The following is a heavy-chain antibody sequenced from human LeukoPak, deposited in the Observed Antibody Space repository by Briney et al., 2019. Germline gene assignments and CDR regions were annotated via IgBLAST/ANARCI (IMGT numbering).Heavy chain of an antibody. J-gene: IGHJ4*02. V-gene: IGHV3-30*04. D-gene: IGHD3-10*01. CDR2: ISYDGSNK. Sequence: GRSLRLSCAASGFTFSSYAMHWVRQAPGKGLEWVAVISYDGSNKSYEDSVKGRFTISRDNSKNTLYMQMNSLRAEDTAVYYCARDSSPYYYGSGSHDYWGQGTLVTVSS. CDR3: ARDSSPYYYGSGSHDY. CDR1: GFTFSSYA.